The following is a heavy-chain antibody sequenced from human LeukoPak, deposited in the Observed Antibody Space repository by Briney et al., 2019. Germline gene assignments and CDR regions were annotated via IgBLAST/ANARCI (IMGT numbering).Heavy chain of an antibody. J-gene: IGHJ4*02. V-gene: IGHV3-23*01. Sequence: GGSLRLSCAASGFTVSSNYMSWVRQAPGKGLEWVSVISGSGGSTYYADSVKGRFTISRDNSKNTLYLQMNSLRAEDTAVYYCAKARHIVVVTATAVDYWGQGTLVTVSS. CDR1: GFTVSSNY. D-gene: IGHD2-21*02. CDR2: ISGSGGST. CDR3: AKARHIVVVTATAVDY.